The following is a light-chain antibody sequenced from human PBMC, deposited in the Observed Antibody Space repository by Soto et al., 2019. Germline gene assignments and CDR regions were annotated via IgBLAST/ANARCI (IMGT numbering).Light chain of an antibody. Sequence: QSALTQPRSVSGSLGQSVTISCSGTSHNFGGYNFVSWYQHTPDKAPKLIIYDVTKRPSGVPDRCAGSKSGTTSYLTISGFQAADEADYYYSSYVAGDILLFVGGTKVTVL. CDR3: SSYVAGDILL. J-gene: IGLJ2*01. CDR2: DVT. V-gene: IGLV2-11*01. CDR1: SHNFGGYNF.